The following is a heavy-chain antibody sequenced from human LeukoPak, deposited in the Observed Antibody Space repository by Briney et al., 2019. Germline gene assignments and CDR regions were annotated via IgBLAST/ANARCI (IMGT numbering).Heavy chain of an antibody. Sequence: ASVTVSCTASGYTFTSYDINWVRQAPGQGLEWMGWMNPNSGNTGYAQKFQGRVTMTRNTSISTAYMELSSLRSEDTAVYYCARGRGGYCSSTSCQNWFDPWGQGTLVTVSS. V-gene: IGHV1-8*01. CDR1: GYTFTSYD. CDR2: MNPNSGNT. CDR3: ARGRGGYCSSTSCQNWFDP. D-gene: IGHD2-2*01. J-gene: IGHJ5*02.